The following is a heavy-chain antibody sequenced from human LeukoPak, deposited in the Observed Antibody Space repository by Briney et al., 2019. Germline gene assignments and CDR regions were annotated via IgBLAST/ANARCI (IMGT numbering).Heavy chain of an antibody. D-gene: IGHD6-19*01. Sequence: SETLSLTCAVSGYSISSGYYWGWIRQPPGKGLEWIGSIYHSGSTYYNTSLKSRVTISVDTSKNQFSLKLSSVTAADTAVYYCARKGSGWYYGWFDPWGQGTLVTVSP. J-gene: IGHJ5*02. CDR3: ARKGSGWYYGWFDP. CDR1: GYSISSGYY. V-gene: IGHV4-38-2*01. CDR2: IYHSGST.